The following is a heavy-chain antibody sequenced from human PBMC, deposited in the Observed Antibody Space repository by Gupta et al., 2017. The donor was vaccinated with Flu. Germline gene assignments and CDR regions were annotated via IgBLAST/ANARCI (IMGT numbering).Heavy chain of an antibody. J-gene: IGHJ6*02. V-gene: IGHV6-1*01. CDR2: TYCWSKCYN. CDR1: GDSVSSNSVG. Sequence: QVQLQQSGPGLVKPSQTLSITCAISGDSVSSNSVGWHWIRQSPSRGLEWLGKTYCWSKCYNDYAVSVKSRITINPDTSKNQFSLQLISVTPEDTAVYYCTRSYHYAMDVWGQGTTVTGSS. CDR3: TRSYHYAMDV.